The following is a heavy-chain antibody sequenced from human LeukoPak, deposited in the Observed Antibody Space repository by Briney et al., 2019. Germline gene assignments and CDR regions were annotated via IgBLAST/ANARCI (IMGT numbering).Heavy chain of an antibody. CDR1: GGSINSYY. CDR2: IYYSGST. J-gene: IGHJ5*02. CDR3: ARGPTQLVTNWFDP. V-gene: IGHV4-59*01. Sequence: PSETLSLTCTVSGGSINSYYWSWIRQPPGKGLEWIGYIYYSGSTNYNPSLKSRATISVDTSKNQFSLKLSSVTAADTAVYYCARGPTQLVTNWFDPWGQGTLVTVSS. D-gene: IGHD6-6*01.